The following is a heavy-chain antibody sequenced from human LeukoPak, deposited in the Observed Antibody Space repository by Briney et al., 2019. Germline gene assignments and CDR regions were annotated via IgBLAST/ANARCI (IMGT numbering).Heavy chain of an antibody. CDR3: ASHARSSSFDY. Sequence: SETLSLTCTVSGGSISSYYWSWIRQPPGKGLEWIGSIYYSGSTYYNPSLKSRVTISVDTSKNQFSLKLSSVTAADTAVYYCASHARSSSFDYWGQGTLVTVSS. CDR1: GGSISSYY. D-gene: IGHD6-6*01. J-gene: IGHJ4*02. CDR2: IYYSGST. V-gene: IGHV4-59*05.